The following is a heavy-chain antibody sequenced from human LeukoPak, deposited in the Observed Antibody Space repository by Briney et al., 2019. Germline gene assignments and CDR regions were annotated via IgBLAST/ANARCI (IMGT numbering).Heavy chain of an antibody. Sequence: GGSLRLSCAASGFTFSSYGMHWVRQAPGKGLEWVAFIRYDGSNKYYADSVKGRFTISRDNSKNTLYLQMNSLRAEDTAVYYCAKGGAVVLTGFDSWGQGTLVSVSS. D-gene: IGHD3-22*01. CDR2: IRYDGSNK. CDR3: AKGGAVVLTGFDS. V-gene: IGHV3-30*02. J-gene: IGHJ4*02. CDR1: GFTFSSYG.